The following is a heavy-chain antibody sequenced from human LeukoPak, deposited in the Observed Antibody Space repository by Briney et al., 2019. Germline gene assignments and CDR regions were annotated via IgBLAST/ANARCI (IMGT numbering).Heavy chain of an antibody. V-gene: IGHV3-21*01. CDR1: GFTFSSYS. D-gene: IGHD1-26*01. CDR2: ISSSSSYI. CDR3: ARDPGSGSYTYYFDY. J-gene: IGHJ4*02. Sequence: GGSLRLSCAASGFTFSSYSMNWVRQAPGKGLGWVSSISSSSSYIYYADSVKGRFTISRDNAKNSLYLQMNSLRAEDTAVYYCARDPGSGSYTYYFDYWGQGTLVTVSS.